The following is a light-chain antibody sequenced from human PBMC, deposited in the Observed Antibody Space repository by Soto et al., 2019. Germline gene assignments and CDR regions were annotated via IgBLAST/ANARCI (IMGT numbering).Light chain of an antibody. CDR1: YSDVGVYDY. V-gene: IGLV2-11*01. CDR3: CSYAGSYTYV. Sequence: QSALTQPRSVSGSPGQSVTISCTGTYSDVGVYDYVSWYQQHPGKAPKLMIYDVTKRPSGVPERFSGSKSGNTASLTISGLQVEDEADYYCCSYAGSYTYVFGTGTKVTVL. J-gene: IGLJ1*01. CDR2: DVT.